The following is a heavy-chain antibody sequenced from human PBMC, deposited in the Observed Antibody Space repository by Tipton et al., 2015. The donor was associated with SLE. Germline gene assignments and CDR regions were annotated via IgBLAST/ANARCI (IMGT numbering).Heavy chain of an antibody. J-gene: IGHJ4*02. CDR1: GDSASSNSAA. V-gene: IGHV6-1*01. Sequence: GLVKPSQTLSLTCAISGDSASSNSAAWNWIRQSPSRGLEWLGRTYYRSKWYNDYSVAVKSRITINPDTSKNQFSLQLNSVTPEDTDVYYYARVLATYFDYWGQGTLVPVSS. CDR3: ARVLATYFDY. CDR2: TYYRSKWYN.